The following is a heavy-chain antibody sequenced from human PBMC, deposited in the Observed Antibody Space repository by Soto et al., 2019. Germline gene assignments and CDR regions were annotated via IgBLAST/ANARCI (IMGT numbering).Heavy chain of an antibody. CDR3: ARDWAYYDSSGYRPFDY. J-gene: IGHJ4*02. V-gene: IGHV1-69*01. CDR1: GGTFSSYA. D-gene: IGHD3-22*01. Sequence: QVQLVQSGAEVKKPGSSVKVSCKASGGTFSSYAISWVRQAPGQGLEWMGGIIPIFGTANYAQKFQGRGTITADESTSTAYMELSSLRSEDTAVYYCARDWAYYDSSGYRPFDYWGQGTLVTVSS. CDR2: IIPIFGTA.